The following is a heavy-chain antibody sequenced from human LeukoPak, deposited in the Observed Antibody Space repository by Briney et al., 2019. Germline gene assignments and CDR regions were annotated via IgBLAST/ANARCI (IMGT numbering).Heavy chain of an antibody. D-gene: IGHD6-13*01. CDR3: ARGGGYSSSWHPPYYYYGMDV. J-gene: IGHJ6*02. V-gene: IGHV4-34*01. CDR1: GGSFSGYY. CDR2: INHSGST. Sequence: KPSETLSLTCAVYGGSFSGYYWSWIRQPPGKGLEWIGEINHSGSTNYNPSLKSRVTISVDTSKNQFSLKLSSVTAADTAVYYCARGGGYSSSWHPPYYYYGMDVWGQGTTVTVSS.